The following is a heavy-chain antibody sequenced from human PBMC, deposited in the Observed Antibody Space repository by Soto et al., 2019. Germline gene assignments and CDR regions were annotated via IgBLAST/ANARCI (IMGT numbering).Heavy chain of an antibody. Sequence: GGSLRLSCAASDLSVSSNYLSWVRQAPGKGLEWVSGIYSGGATYYADFVKGRFTFSRDNSKNTVYLQMNSLRVADTAVYCCARGSYRAFDYWGQGTLVTVSS. V-gene: IGHV3-53*01. J-gene: IGHJ4*02. CDR2: IYSGGAT. CDR1: DLSVSSNY. CDR3: ARGSYRAFDY. D-gene: IGHD4-4*01.